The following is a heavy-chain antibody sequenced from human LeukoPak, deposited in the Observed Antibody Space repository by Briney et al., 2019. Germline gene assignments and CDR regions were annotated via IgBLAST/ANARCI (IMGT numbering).Heavy chain of an antibody. CDR2: IKQDGSEK. Sequence: PGGSLRLSCAASGFTFSDYWMSWVRQAPGKGLEWVANIKQDGSEKYYVDSVKGRFTISRDNAKKSLYLQMNSLITEDTAVYYCTTGPYVVTGTDNGRNDYWGQGTLVTVSS. V-gene: IGHV3-7*03. J-gene: IGHJ4*02. CDR1: GFTFSDYW. CDR3: TTGPYVVTGTDNGRNDY. D-gene: IGHD2-21*02.